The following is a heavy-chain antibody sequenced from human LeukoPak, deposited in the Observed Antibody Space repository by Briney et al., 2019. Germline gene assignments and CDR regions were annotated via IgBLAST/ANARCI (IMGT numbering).Heavy chain of an antibody. CDR1: GYTLTELS. J-gene: IGHJ4*02. V-gene: IGHV1-24*01. D-gene: IGHD3-16*02. CDR2: FDPEDGET. CDR3: ATSMITFGGVIEY. Sequence: ASVKVSCKVSGYTLTELSMHWVRQAPGNGLEWMGGFDPEDGETIYAQKFQGRVTMTEDTSTDTAYMELSSLRSEDTAVYYCATSMITFGGVIEYWGQGTLVTVSS.